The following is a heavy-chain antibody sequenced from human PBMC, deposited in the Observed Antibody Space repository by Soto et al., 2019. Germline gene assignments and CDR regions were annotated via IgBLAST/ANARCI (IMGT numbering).Heavy chain of an antibody. CDR3: AIPAPLRAAHDAFDI. Sequence: LRLSCAASGFTFSSYSMNWVRQAPGKGLEWVSYISSSSSTIYYADSVKGRFTISRDNAKNSLYLQMNSLRDEDTAVYYCAIPAPLRAAHDAFDIWGQGTMVTVSS. CDR2: ISSSSSTI. J-gene: IGHJ3*02. CDR1: GFTFSSYS. D-gene: IGHD6-6*01. V-gene: IGHV3-48*02.